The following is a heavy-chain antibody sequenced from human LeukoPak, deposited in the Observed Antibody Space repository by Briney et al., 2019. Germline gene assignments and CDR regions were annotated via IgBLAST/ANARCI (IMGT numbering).Heavy chain of an antibody. CDR3: ASLWDIVVVPADTFDI. J-gene: IGHJ3*02. CDR2: IIPIFGTT. D-gene: IGHD2-2*01. CDR1: GDTFSSYA. Sequence: SVKVSCKASGDTFSSYAISWVPQAPGQGREWMGGIIPIFGTTNYTQKLQGRVTITADESTSTAYMELSSLRSEDTAVYYCASLWDIVVVPADTFDIWGQGTMVTVSS. V-gene: IGHV1-69*01.